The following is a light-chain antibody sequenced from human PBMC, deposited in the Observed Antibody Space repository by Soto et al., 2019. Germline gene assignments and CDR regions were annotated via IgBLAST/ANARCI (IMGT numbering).Light chain of an antibody. V-gene: IGKV3-20*01. CDR3: HQYCSSPRT. CDR1: ESVSSNY. J-gene: IGKJ1*01. CDR2: GTS. Sequence: EIVLTQSPGTLSLSPGEGATLSCRASESVSSNYLAWYQLKPGQAPRLLIYGTSIRAAGIPDRFSGSGSGTDFTLTISRLDPEDFAVYFCHQYCSSPRTFGQGTEVEIK.